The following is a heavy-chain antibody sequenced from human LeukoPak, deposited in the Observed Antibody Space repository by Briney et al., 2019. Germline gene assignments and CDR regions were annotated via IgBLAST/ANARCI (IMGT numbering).Heavy chain of an antibody. Sequence: PGGSLRLSCAASGFTFSSYSMNWVRQAPGKGLEWVSSISSSSSYIYYADSVKGRFTIFRDNAKNSLYLQMNSLRAEDTAVYYCARTYSSSWSSFDYWGQGTLVTVSS. CDR2: ISSSSSYI. CDR3: ARTYSSSWSSFDY. D-gene: IGHD6-13*01. J-gene: IGHJ4*02. V-gene: IGHV3-21*01. CDR1: GFTFSSYS.